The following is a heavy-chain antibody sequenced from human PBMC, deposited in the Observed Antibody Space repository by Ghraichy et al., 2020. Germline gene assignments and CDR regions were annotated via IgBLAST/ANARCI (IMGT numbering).Heavy chain of an antibody. Sequence: GGSLRLSCAASGFTFSSYAMSWVRQAPGKGLEWVSAISGSGGSTYYADSVKGRFTISRDNSKNTLYLQMNSLRAEDTAVYYCAKGSIVVVTAITGYWGQGTLVTVSS. V-gene: IGHV3-23*01. J-gene: IGHJ4*02. CDR3: AKGSIVVVTAITGY. CDR1: GFTFSSYA. CDR2: ISGSGGST. D-gene: IGHD2-21*02.